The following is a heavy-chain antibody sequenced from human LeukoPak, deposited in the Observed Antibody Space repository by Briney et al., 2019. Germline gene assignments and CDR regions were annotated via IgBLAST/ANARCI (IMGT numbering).Heavy chain of an antibody. CDR3: ARARELGH. V-gene: IGHV4-59*01. Sequence: RASETLSLTCTVSGGSISVYYWSWIRQPPGKGLEWIGYIYNSGSTNYSPSLKSRLTISVDTSKNQFSLKLRSVTAADTAVYYCARARELGHGGRGTLVTVSS. D-gene: IGHD3-10*01. J-gene: IGHJ4*02. CDR2: IYNSGST. CDR1: GGSISVYY.